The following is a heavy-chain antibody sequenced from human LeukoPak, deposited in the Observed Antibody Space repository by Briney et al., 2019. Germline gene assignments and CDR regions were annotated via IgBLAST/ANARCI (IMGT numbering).Heavy chain of an antibody. J-gene: IGHJ4*02. CDR1: GVSISSGGYY. Sequence: SETLSLTCTVSGVSISSGGYYWNWIRQHPGKGLEWIGYIYYSGTTYYNPSLKSRISMSVDTSKNHFSLKLNSVTAADTAVYYCARSGLWLRGTTAFDYWGQGTPVTVSS. V-gene: IGHV4-31*03. CDR2: IYYSGTT. CDR3: ARSGLWLRGTTAFDY. D-gene: IGHD4-17*01.